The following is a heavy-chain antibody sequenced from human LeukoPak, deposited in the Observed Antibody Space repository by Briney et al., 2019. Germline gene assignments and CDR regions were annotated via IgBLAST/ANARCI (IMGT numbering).Heavy chain of an antibody. CDR3: ARERSMTAFDY. V-gene: IGHV4-59*01. CDR2: IYYSGST. Sequence: SETLSLTCTVPGGSISSYYWSWIRQPPGKGLEWIGYIYYSGSTNYNPSLKSRVTISVDTSKNQFSLKLSSVTAADTAVYYCARERSMTAFDYWGQGTLVTVSS. J-gene: IGHJ4*02. CDR1: GGSISSYY.